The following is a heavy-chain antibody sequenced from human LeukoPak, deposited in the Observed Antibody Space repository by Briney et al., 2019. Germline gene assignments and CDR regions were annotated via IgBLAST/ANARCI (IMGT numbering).Heavy chain of an antibody. D-gene: IGHD1-1*01. V-gene: IGHV3-48*02. Sequence: PGGSLRLSCAASGFTFSSHWMTWVRQAPGKGLEWVSHINSDTNITPYTASVSGRFTISRDNANNSLYLHVNSLRDEDTAVYYCVRDHDWSFDLWGQGALVTVSS. CDR1: GFTFSSHW. CDR3: VRDHDWSFDL. J-gene: IGHJ4*02. CDR2: INSDTNIT.